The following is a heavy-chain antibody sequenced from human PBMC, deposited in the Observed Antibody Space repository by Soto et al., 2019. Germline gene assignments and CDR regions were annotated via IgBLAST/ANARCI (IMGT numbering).Heavy chain of an antibody. CDR3: ARRITIFGVVPLYYYYMDV. Sequence: ASVKVSCKASGYTFTSYDINWLLQATGQGLEWMGWMNPNSGNTGYAQKFQGRVTMTRNTSISTAYMELSSLRSEDTAVYYCARRITIFGVVPLYYYYMDVWGKGTTVTVSS. D-gene: IGHD3-3*01. V-gene: IGHV1-8*01. CDR1: GYTFTSYD. J-gene: IGHJ6*03. CDR2: MNPNSGNT.